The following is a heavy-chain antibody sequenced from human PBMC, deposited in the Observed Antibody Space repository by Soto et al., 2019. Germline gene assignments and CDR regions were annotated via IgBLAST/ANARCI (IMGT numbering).Heavy chain of an antibody. CDR3: ARDFPTYVWGSYRANYFDY. CDR2: ISYDGSNK. D-gene: IGHD3-16*02. J-gene: IGHJ4*02. Sequence: GGSMRLSCAVSGVTFSSYAMHRVRQAPGKGLEWVAVISYDGSNKYYADSVKGRFTISRDNAKNSLYLQMNSLRAEDTAVYYCARDFPTYVWGSYRANYFDYWGQGTLVTVSS. CDR1: GVTFSSYA. V-gene: IGHV3-30-3*01.